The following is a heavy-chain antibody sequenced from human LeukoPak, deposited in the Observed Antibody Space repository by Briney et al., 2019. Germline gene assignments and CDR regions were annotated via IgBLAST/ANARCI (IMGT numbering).Heavy chain of an antibody. V-gene: IGHV3-30*02. D-gene: IGHD3-22*01. CDR3: ARDVVGYYDSSGYYLSASDI. CDR2: IRYDGSNK. J-gene: IGHJ3*02. CDR1: GFTFSSYG. Sequence: PGGSLRLSCAASGFTFSSYGMHWVRQAPGKGLEWVAFIRYDGSNKYYADSVKGRFSISRDNAKNSLFLQMNTLRAEDTAVYYCARDVVGYYDSSGYYLSASDIWGQGTLVTVSS.